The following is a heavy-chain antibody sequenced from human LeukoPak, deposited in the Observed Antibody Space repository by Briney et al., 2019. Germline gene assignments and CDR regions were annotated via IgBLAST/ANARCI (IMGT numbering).Heavy chain of an antibody. CDR3: ARLAAAGTGEDY. V-gene: IGHV3-48*02. J-gene: IGHJ4*02. D-gene: IGHD6-13*01. CDR2: ISSSSSTI. Sequence: PGGSLRLSCAASGFTFSIYSMNWVRQAPGKGLEWVSYISSSSSTIHYADSVKGRFTISRDNAKNSLYLQMNSLRDEDTAVYYCARLAAAGTGEDYWGQGTLVTVSP. CDR1: GFTFSIYS.